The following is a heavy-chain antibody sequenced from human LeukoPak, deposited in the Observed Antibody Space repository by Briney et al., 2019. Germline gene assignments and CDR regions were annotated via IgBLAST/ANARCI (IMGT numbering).Heavy chain of an antibody. CDR2: IYYSGTT. CDR3: ARLGGYCTNGVCYWFDP. CDR1: GGSFSSYY. V-gene: IGHV4-59*08. D-gene: IGHD2-8*01. Sequence: SETLSLTCTVSGGSFSSYYWSWLRQPPGKGLEWIGYIYYSGTTNYNPSLKSRVTISVDTPKNQFSLKLSSVTAADTAVYYCARLGGYCTNGVCYWFDPWGQGTLVTVSS. J-gene: IGHJ5*02.